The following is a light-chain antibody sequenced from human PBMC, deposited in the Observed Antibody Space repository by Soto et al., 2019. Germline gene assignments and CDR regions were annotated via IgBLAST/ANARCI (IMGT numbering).Light chain of an antibody. J-gene: IGLJ2*01. CDR3: QAYDSSLSGVV. CDR1: SSNIGASYD. CDR2: GNS. Sequence: QSVLTQPPAVSGAPGQRITLSCTGSSSNIGASYDVHWYQHLPGTAPKLLIYGNSNRPSGVPDRFSGSKSGTSASLAITGLQAEEEADYYCQAYDSSLSGVVFGGGTKLTVL. V-gene: IGLV1-40*01.